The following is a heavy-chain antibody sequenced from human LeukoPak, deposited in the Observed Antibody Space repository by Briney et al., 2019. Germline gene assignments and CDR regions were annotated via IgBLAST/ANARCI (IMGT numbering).Heavy chain of an antibody. Sequence: PGGSLRLSCAASGFTLSDYYMDWVRQAPGKGLEWVGRSRNKANSYTTEYAAPVKGRFTLSRDDSKNSLYLQMNSLKTEDTAVYYCARGKNSFDIWGQGTMVTVSS. CDR2: SRNKANSYTT. CDR3: ARGKNSFDI. D-gene: IGHD4-23*01. J-gene: IGHJ3*02. CDR1: GFTLSDYY. V-gene: IGHV3-72*01.